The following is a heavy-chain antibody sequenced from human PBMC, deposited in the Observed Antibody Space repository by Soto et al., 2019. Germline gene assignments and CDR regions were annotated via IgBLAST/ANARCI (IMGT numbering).Heavy chain of an antibody. CDR2: ISGSGGST. Sequence: PGGSLRLSCAASGFTFSSYAMSWVRQAPGKGLEWVSAISGSGGSTYYADSVKGRFTISRDNSKNTLYLQMNSLRAEDTAVYYCAKADRIMITFGGVIPDYYFDYWGQGTLVTVSS. J-gene: IGHJ4*02. CDR3: AKADRIMITFGGVIPDYYFDY. CDR1: GFTFSSYA. V-gene: IGHV3-23*01. D-gene: IGHD3-16*02.